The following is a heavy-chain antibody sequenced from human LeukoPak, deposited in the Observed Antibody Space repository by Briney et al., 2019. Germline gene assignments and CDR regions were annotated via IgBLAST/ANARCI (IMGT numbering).Heavy chain of an antibody. CDR1: GFTFSSYA. V-gene: IGHV3-30-3*01. J-gene: IGHJ4*02. CDR2: ISYDGSNK. CDR3: ARAPQWLVRYYFDY. D-gene: IGHD6-19*01. Sequence: GRSLRLSCAASGFTFSSYAMHWVRQAPGKGLEWVAVISYDGSNKYYADSVKGRFTISRDNSKNTLYLQMNSLRAEDTAVYYCARAPQWLVRYYFDYWGQGTLVTVSS.